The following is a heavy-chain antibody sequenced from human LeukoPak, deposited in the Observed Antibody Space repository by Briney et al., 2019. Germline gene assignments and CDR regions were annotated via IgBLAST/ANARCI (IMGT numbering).Heavy chain of an antibody. Sequence: ASVKVSFKAAGYTFTCYYMHWVRQAPGQGLEWMGWINPNSGGTNYAQKFQGRVTMTRDTSISTAYMELSRLRSDDTAVYYCATGPRITMIVVVTQFDYWGQGTLVTVSS. D-gene: IGHD3-22*01. J-gene: IGHJ4*02. CDR3: ATGPRITMIVVVTQFDY. V-gene: IGHV1-2*02. CDR2: INPNSGGT. CDR1: GYTFTCYY.